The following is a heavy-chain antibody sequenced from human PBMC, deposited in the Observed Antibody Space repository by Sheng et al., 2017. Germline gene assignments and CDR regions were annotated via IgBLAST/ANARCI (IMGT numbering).Heavy chain of an antibody. J-gene: IGHJ5*02. D-gene: IGHD3-16*01. CDR1: GGSISSGSYY. CDR2: IYTSGST. Sequence: QVQLQESDPGLVKPSQTLSLTCTVSGGSISSGSYYWSWIRQPAGKGLEWIGRIYTSGSTNYNPSLKSRVTISVDTSKNQFSLKLSSVTAADTAVYYCARGGMAPGGYWFDPWGQGTLVTAPQ. CDR3: ARGGMAPGGYWFDP. V-gene: IGHV4-61*02.